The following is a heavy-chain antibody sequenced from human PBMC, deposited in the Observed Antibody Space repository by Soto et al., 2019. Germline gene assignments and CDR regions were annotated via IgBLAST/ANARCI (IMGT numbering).Heavy chain of an antibody. CDR1: GGSFSGYY. V-gene: IGHV4-34*01. CDR2: INHSGST. Sequence: QVQLQQWGAGLLKPSETLSLTCAVYGGSFSGYYWSWIRQPPGKGLEWIGEINHSGSTNYNPSLRSXXTXSXATSKNQFSLKLSSVTAADTAVYYCASSPGARSFDYWGQGTLVTVSS. CDR3: ASSPGARSFDY. J-gene: IGHJ4*02. D-gene: IGHD1-26*01.